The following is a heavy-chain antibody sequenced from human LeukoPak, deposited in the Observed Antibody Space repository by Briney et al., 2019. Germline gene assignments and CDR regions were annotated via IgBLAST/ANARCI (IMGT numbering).Heavy chain of an antibody. Sequence: PSETLSLTCTVSGDSISSTNYYWGWIRQPPGKGLEWIGSIYYSGSTYYNPPLESRVTISVDTSKNQFSLKLSSVTAADTAVYYCATSGWYLLPGVYWGQGTLVTVSS. J-gene: IGHJ4*02. CDR3: ATSGWYLLPGVY. CDR1: GDSISSTNYY. D-gene: IGHD6-19*01. CDR2: IYYSGST. V-gene: IGHV4-39*01.